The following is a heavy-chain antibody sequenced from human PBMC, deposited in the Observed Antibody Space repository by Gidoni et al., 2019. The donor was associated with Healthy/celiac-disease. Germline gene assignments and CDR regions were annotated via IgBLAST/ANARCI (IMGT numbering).Heavy chain of an antibody. D-gene: IGHD2-8*01. CDR2: IYYSGST. Sequence: QLQLQESGPGLVNPSETLSLTCTVSGGSISSSSYYWGWIRQPPGKGLEWIGSIYYSGSTYYNPSLKSRVTISVDTSKNQFSLKLSSVTAADTAVYYCARLLSDIVLMMGADWFDPWGQGTLVTVSS. J-gene: IGHJ5*02. CDR3: ARLLSDIVLMMGADWFDP. CDR1: GGSISSSSYY. V-gene: IGHV4-39*01.